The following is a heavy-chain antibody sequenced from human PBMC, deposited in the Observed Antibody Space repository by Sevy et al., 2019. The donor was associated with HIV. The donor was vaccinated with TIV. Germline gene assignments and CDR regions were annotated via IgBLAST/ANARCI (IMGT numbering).Heavy chain of an antibody. Sequence: GGSLRLSCAASGFTFSHYAMYWIRQAPGKGLEWVAAISFDGASRNYADSVRGRFTISRDDSKNTVYLHMRGLRSEDTAVYFCAKDHAVTTEWVVFDSWGQGTLVTVSS. CDR1: GFTFSHYA. V-gene: IGHV3-30*18. J-gene: IGHJ4*02. D-gene: IGHD2-21*02. CDR2: ISFDGASR. CDR3: AKDHAVTTEWVVFDS.